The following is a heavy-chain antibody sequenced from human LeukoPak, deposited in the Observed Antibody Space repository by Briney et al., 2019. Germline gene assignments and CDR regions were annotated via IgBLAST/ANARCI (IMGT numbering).Heavy chain of an antibody. J-gene: IGHJ4*02. CDR3: ARDWNDLYHFDY. CDR1: GYTFTGYY. CDR2: INPNSGGT. D-gene: IGHD1-1*01. V-gene: IGHV1-2*02. Sequence: ASVKVSCKASGYTFTGYYMHWVRQAPGQGLEWMGWINPNSGGTNYAQKFQGRVTMTRDTSISTAYMELSRLRSDDTAVYYCARDWNDLYHFDYWGQGTLVTVSS.